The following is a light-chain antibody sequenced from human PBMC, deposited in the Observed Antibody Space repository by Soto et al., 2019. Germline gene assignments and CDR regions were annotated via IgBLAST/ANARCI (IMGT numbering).Light chain of an antibody. J-gene: IGKJ1*01. CDR2: ATS. Sequence: EIVLTQSPGTLSLSPGETATLSCRTSQTISRDDLAWYQQRPGQAPRLLVSATSRRATGIPDRFNGYGSGTDFTLTISRLEPDDFAVYYCQHYGSPSWTFGQGTKVEIK. V-gene: IGKV3-20*01. CDR1: QTISRDD. CDR3: QHYGSPSWT.